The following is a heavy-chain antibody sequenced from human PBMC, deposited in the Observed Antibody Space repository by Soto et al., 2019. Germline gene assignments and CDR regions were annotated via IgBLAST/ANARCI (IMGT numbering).Heavy chain of an antibody. CDR3: ARALYYYDNSGLAF. CDR2: INIYGGGT. V-gene: IGHV1-18*01. J-gene: IGHJ4*02. D-gene: IGHD3-22*01. Sequence: QVHLEQSGPEVKKPGASVKVSCKASGYTFTSYGISWVLLAPGQGLEGMGWINIYGGGTNYAQKYQDRVTMTRDTSTNTIYLEMRSLTSDDTAIYYCARALYYYDNSGLAFWGQGTLVTVSS. CDR1: GYTFTSYG.